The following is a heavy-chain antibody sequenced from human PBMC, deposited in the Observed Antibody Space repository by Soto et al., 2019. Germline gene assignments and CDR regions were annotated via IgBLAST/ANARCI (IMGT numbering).Heavy chain of an antibody. Sequence: GGSLRLSCAASGFTFSSYGMHWVCQAPGKGLEWVAVIWYDGSNKYYADSVKGRFTISRDNSKNTLYLQMNSLRAEDTAVYYCAKGGRANYYYYGMDVWGQGTTVTVSS. CDR3: AKGGRANYYYYGMDV. CDR2: IWYDGSNK. V-gene: IGHV3-33*06. CDR1: GFTFSSYG. J-gene: IGHJ6*02. D-gene: IGHD6-25*01.